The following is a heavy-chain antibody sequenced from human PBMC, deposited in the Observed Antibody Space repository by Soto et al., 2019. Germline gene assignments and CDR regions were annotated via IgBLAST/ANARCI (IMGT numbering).Heavy chain of an antibody. CDR1: GYSIRSGYF. J-gene: IGHJ6*02. CDR3: ARSMYSTSAQLYYGMDV. V-gene: IGHV4-38-2*01. D-gene: IGHD6-6*01. Sequence: SETLSLTCAVSGYSIRSGYFWGWIRQPPGKGLEWIGSMYHSGITYYNLSLKSRVTISVDTSKNQLSLKLSSATAANTAVYYCARSMYSTSAQLYYGMDVWGQGTTVTVSS. CDR2: MYHSGIT.